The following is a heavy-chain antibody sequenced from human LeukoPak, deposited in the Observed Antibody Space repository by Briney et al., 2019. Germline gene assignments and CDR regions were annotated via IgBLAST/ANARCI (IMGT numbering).Heavy chain of an antibody. CDR3: ARGHPAVAGGELDY. CDR1: GFTFSSYW. J-gene: IGHJ4*02. D-gene: IGHD6-19*01. Sequence: LTGGSLRLSCAASGFTFSSYWMHWVRQAPGKGLVWVSRINSDGSSTSYADSVKGRFTISRDNAKNSLYLQMNSLRAEDTAVYYCARGHPAVAGGELDYWGQGTLVTVSS. CDR2: INSDGSST. V-gene: IGHV3-74*01.